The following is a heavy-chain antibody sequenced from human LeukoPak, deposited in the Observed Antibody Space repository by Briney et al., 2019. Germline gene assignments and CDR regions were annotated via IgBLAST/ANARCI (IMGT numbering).Heavy chain of an antibody. Sequence: GGSLRLSCAASGYTFSSYDMHWVRQATGKGLEWVSAIGTAGDTYYPGSVKGRFTISRENAKNSLYLQMNSLRAGDTAVYYCARSSYGSGSYSWGQGTLVTVSS. V-gene: IGHV3-13*01. CDR3: ARSSYGSGSYS. CDR1: GYTFSSYD. D-gene: IGHD3-10*01. J-gene: IGHJ5*02. CDR2: IGTAGDT.